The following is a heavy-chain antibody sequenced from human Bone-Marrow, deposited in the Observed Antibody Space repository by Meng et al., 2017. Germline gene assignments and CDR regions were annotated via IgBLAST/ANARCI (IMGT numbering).Heavy chain of an antibody. D-gene: IGHD3-22*01. Sequence: VQSGSELRRPGASVNVSCKASGYTFPYYWLHWVRRAPGQGLEWMGWISAYNGNTNYAQKLQGRVTMTTDTSTSTAYMELRSLRSDDTAVYYCARTYYYDSSGYYSSRYWGQGTLVTVSS. CDR1: GYTFPYYW. CDR3: ARTYYYDSSGYYSSRY. J-gene: IGHJ4*02. V-gene: IGHV1-18*04. CDR2: ISAYNGNT.